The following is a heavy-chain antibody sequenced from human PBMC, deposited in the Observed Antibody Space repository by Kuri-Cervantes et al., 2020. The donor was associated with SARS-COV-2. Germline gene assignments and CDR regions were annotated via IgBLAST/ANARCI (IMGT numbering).Heavy chain of an antibody. Sequence: GGSLRLSCAASGFTFKTYGMHWVRQAPGKGLEWEAFTRYDGNNQYYGDSVKGRFSISRDNSKNTLYLQMNSLRAEDTAVYYCAKLFGKAAAGNRYYHYYMDVWGKGTTVTVSS. V-gene: IGHV3-30*02. CDR2: TRYDGNNQ. J-gene: IGHJ6*03. CDR1: GFTFKTYG. D-gene: IGHD6-13*01. CDR3: AKLFGKAAAGNRYYHYYMDV.